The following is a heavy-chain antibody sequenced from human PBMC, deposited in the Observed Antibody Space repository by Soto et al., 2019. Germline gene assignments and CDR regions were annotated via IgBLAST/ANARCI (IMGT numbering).Heavy chain of an antibody. D-gene: IGHD2-15*01. CDR2: IYNSETT. Sequence: SETLSLTCTVSGGSMRSYYWSWLRQPPGKGLEWIGYIYNSETTKYNPSLKSRVTISADTTETQFSLKLSSVTAADTAVYYCARHCRFGSCNSLTDVWGKGTTVTVSS. V-gene: IGHV4-59*08. CDR3: ARHCRFGSCNSLTDV. CDR1: GGSMRSYY. J-gene: IGHJ6*04.